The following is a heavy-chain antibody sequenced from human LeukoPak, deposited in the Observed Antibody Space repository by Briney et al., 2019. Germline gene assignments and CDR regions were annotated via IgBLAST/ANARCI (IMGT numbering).Heavy chain of an antibody. CDR1: EFTFSIYA. D-gene: IGHD3-3*01. J-gene: IGHJ4*02. V-gene: IGHV3-23*01. CDR3: AKDRDFWSGYPLIFDY. Sequence: PGGSLRLSCAASEFTFSIYAMSWVRQAPGKGLEWVSSITSRGEGTWYAGSVKGRFTISRDNSKNTLYLQMNSLRAEDTAVYYCAKDRDFWSGYPLIFDYWGQGTLVTVSS. CDR2: ITSRGEGT.